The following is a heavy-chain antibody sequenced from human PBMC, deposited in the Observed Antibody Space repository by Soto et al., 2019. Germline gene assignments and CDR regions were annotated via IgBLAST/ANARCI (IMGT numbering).Heavy chain of an antibody. D-gene: IGHD4-17*01. CDR3: ARDPDYGDSN. J-gene: IGHJ4*02. CDR2: ISSSGSTI. V-gene: IGHV3-48*03. CDR1: GFTFSSYE. Sequence: PGGSLRLSCAASGFTFSSYEMNWVRQAPGKGLEWVSYISSSGSTIYYADSVKGRFTISRDNAKNLLYLQMNSLRAEDTAVYYCARDPDYGDSNWGQGTLVTVSS.